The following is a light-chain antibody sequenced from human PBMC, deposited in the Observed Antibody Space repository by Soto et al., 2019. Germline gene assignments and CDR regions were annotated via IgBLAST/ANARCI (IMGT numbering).Light chain of an antibody. J-gene: IGKJ1*01. CDR1: QSLSSN. CDR2: GGS. Sequence: EIVMTQSPATLSVSPGPRAPLSCRASQSLSSNLVWYQQKPGQAPRLLIYGGSTRATGIPARFSGSGSGTEFTLTISSLQSEDFAVYYCQQYDSWPRTFGQGTKVDNK. CDR3: QQYDSWPRT. V-gene: IGKV3-15*01.